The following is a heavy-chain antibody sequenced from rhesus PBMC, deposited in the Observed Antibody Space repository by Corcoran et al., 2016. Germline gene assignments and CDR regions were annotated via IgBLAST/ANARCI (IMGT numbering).Heavy chain of an antibody. CDR2: IYGGGGSK. V-gene: IGHV4S14*01. J-gene: IGHJ4*01. CDR1: GGSISGGYG. D-gene: IGHD3-3*01. Sequence: QVQLQESGPGLLKPSETLSLTCAVSGGSISGGYGWSWIRQPPGKGREWIGSIYGGGGSKYLNPSLKSRVILSVDTSKNQFSLKLSSVTAADTAVYYCASGPRGTGYKYDFDYWGQGVLVTVSS. CDR3: ASGPRGTGYKYDFDY.